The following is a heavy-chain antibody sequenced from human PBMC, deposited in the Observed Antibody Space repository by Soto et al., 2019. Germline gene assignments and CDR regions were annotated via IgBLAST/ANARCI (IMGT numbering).Heavy chain of an antibody. V-gene: IGHV1-18*01. J-gene: IGHJ3*02. CDR2: ISAYNGNT. CDR3: ARLYYGSGSYGAFDI. D-gene: IGHD3-10*01. CDR1: GYTFTSYG. Sequence: GASVKVSCKASGYTFTSYGISWVRQAPGQGLEWMGWISAYNGNTNYAQKLQGRVTMTTDTSTGTAYMELRSLRSDDTAVYYCARLYYGSGSYGAFDIWGQGTMVTVSS.